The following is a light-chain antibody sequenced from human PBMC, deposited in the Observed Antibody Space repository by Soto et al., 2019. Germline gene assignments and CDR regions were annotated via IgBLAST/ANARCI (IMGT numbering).Light chain of an antibody. Sequence: EIVLTQSPATLSLSPGERATLSCRASQSVTRYLAWYQQKPGQAPRLLIYDASKRATGVPARFSGSGSGTDFTLTISSLEPEDFAVYYCQQRSDWPPRFGGGTKVEIK. V-gene: IGKV3-11*01. CDR3: QQRSDWPPR. CDR2: DAS. CDR1: QSVTRY. J-gene: IGKJ4*01.